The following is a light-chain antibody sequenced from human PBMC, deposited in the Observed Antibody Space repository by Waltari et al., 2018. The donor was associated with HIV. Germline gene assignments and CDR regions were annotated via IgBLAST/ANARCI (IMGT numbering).Light chain of an antibody. V-gene: IGLV1-51*01. CDR3: GTWDTSLGAGV. CDR2: DND. Sequence: QSVLTQPPSVSAAPGQKVTISCSGSSSKFGKDFVSWYQHLPGAAPKRLIYDNDKRPSGISDRFSGSKSGTSATLGITGLQTGDEADYYCGTWDTSLGAGVFGGGTKLTVL. J-gene: IGLJ3*02. CDR1: SSKFGKDF.